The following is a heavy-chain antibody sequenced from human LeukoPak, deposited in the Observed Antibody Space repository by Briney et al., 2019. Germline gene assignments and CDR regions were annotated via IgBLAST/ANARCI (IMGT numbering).Heavy chain of an antibody. CDR3: ARVSSGYYLDY. CDR2: ISHDGSNK. CDR1: GFTFSSYG. V-gene: IGHV3-30*03. Sequence: GGSLRLSCAASGFTFSSYGMHWVRQAPGKGLEWVAFISHDGSNKYYADSVKGRFTISRDNSKNTLYLQMNSLRAEDTAVYYCARVSSGYYLDYWGQGTLVTVSS. J-gene: IGHJ4*02. D-gene: IGHD3-3*01.